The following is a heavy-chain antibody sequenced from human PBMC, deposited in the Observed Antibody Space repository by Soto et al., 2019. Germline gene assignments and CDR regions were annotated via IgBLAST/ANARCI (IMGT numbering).Heavy chain of an antibody. CDR2: ISSSGSTI. D-gene: IGHD2-15*01. CDR1: GFTFSSYE. V-gene: IGHV3-48*03. J-gene: IGHJ4*02. CDR3: ARGGDIVVVVAATPHHFDY. Sequence: GSLRLSCAASGFTFSSYEMNWVRQAPGKGLEWVSYISSSGSTIYYADSVKGRFTISRDNAKNSLYLQMNSLRAEDTAVYYCARGGDIVVVVAATPHHFDYWGQGTLVTVST.